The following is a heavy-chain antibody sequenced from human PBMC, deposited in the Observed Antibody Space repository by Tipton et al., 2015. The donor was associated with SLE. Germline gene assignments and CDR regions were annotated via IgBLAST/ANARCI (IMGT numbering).Heavy chain of an antibody. Sequence: SLRLSCEGSGFSFRGYGMHWVRQAPGKGLEWVSIISHDGVNRYYADSVKGRFTISRDNSKNTLYLQMNSLRAEDTAVYYCAKDPWGLRFLEWYNYYGMDVWGQGTTVTVSS. D-gene: IGHD3-3*01. J-gene: IGHJ6*02. CDR1: GFSFRGYG. CDR3: AKDPWGLRFLEWYNYYGMDV. CDR2: ISHDGVNR. V-gene: IGHV3-30*06.